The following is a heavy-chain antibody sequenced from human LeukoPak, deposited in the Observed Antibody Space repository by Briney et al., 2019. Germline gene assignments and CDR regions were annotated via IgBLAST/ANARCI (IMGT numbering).Heavy chain of an antibody. CDR2: ISGSGGST. CDR3: AKDGGSYQFDY. Sequence: GGSLRLSCAASGFTFSNYGTSWVRQAPGKGLEWVSAISGSGGSTYYADSVKGRFTISKDNSKNTLYLQMNSLRVEDTAVYFCAKDGGSYQFDYWGQGTLVTVSS. CDR1: GFTFSNYG. J-gene: IGHJ4*02. D-gene: IGHD1-26*01. V-gene: IGHV3-23*01.